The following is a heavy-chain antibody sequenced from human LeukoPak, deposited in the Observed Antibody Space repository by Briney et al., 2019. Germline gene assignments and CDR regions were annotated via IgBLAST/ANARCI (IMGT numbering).Heavy chain of an antibody. CDR1: GFTFNTYS. CDR2: ISSSSDTI. V-gene: IGHV3-48*04. Sequence: GGSLRLSCAVSGFTFNTYSMNWVRQAPGKGLEWVSYISSSSDTIYYADSVKGRFTISRDNAKNSLYLQMNSLRADDTAVYYCARFAAGGSYYYYYMDVWGKGTTVTVSS. D-gene: IGHD6-25*01. CDR3: ARFAAGGSYYYYYMDV. J-gene: IGHJ6*03.